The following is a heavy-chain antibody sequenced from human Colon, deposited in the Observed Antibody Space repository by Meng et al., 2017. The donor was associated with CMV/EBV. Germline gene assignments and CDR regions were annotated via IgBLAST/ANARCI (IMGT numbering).Heavy chain of an antibody. CDR2: IIPIFGTA. J-gene: IGHJ5*02. V-gene: IGHV1-69*05. CDR3: ARNQLGWFDP. D-gene: IGHD2-2*01. Sequence: VSCKASGGTFSSYAISWVRQAPGQGLEWMGGIIPIFGTANYAQKFQGRVTITTDESTSTAYMELSSLRSEDTAVYYCARNQLGWFDPWGQGTLVTVSS. CDR1: GGTFSSYA.